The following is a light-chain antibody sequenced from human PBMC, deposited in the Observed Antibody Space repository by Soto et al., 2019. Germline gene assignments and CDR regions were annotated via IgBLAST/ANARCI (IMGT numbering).Light chain of an antibody. V-gene: IGKV3D-20*01. CDR2: DAS. CDR1: QSVRTS. CDR3: QQYGTAPYT. Sequence: EIVLTQSPGTLSLSPGERASLSCGASQSVRTSLAWYQHKPGLAPRLLIYDASSRAPGIPDRFSGSGSGTDFTLTISRREPEDFAVYCGQQYGTAPYTLGRGPKLEIK. J-gene: IGKJ2*01.